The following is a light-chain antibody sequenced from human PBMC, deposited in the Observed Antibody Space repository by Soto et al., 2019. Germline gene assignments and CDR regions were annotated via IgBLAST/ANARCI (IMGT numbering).Light chain of an antibody. CDR1: QSISSW. J-gene: IGKJ1*01. V-gene: IGKV1-5*01. Sequence: DIQMTQSPSTLSASVGDRVTITCRASQSISSWLAWYQQKPGKAPKLLIYDASSLESGVPSRFSVSGSGTEFILTISSLQPDDFATYYCQQYNSYSPWTFGQGTKVDIK. CDR2: DAS. CDR3: QQYNSYSPWT.